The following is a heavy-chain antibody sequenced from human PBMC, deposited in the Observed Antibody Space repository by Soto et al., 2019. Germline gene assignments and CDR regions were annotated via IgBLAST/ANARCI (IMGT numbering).Heavy chain of an antibody. CDR1: GGTFSSYA. V-gene: IGHV1-69*01. D-gene: IGHD6-6*01. Sequence: QVQLVQSGAEVKKPGSSVKVSCKASGGTFSSYAISWVRQAPGQGLEWMGGIIPIFGTANYAQKFQGRVTITADESTSTAYMELSSLRSEDTAAYYCASSDSSSRYYYYYGMDVWGQGTTVTVSS. J-gene: IGHJ6*02. CDR3: ASSDSSSRYYYYYGMDV. CDR2: IIPIFGTA.